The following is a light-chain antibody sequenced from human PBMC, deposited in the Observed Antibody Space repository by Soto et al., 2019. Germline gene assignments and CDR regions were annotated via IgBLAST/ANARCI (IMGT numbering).Light chain of an antibody. Sequence: EIVLTKSPGTRFLYPGERDSLSCRASQSVSSSYLAWYQQKPGQAPRLLISGAPSRATGIPDSFRASRSGPAFTPTISRLQTEDFAVYARQQYGSSPPTFCQGTKVDIK. CDR2: GAP. CDR1: QSVSSSY. CDR3: QQYGSSPPT. J-gene: IGKJ1*01. V-gene: IGKV3-20*01.